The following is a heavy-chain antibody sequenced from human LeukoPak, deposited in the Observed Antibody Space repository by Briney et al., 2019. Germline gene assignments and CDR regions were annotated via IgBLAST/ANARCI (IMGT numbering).Heavy chain of an antibody. Sequence: PGRSLRLSCAASGFTFSSYGMHWVRQAPGKGLEWVALIWYDGSNKYYADSVKGRFTISRDNSKNTLYLQMNSLRAEDTAVYYCARARDSSGYYYYYYMDVWGKGTTVTVSS. D-gene: IGHD3-22*01. J-gene: IGHJ6*03. V-gene: IGHV3-33*01. CDR1: GFTFSSYG. CDR3: ARARDSSGYYYYYYMDV. CDR2: IWYDGSNK.